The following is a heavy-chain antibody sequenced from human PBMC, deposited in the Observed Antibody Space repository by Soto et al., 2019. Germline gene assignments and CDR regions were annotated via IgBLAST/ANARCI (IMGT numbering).Heavy chain of an antibody. D-gene: IGHD6-13*01. CDR1: GFTFSDYY. V-gene: IGHV3-11*05. CDR2: ISSSTSHT. Sequence: PGGSLRLSCAVSGFTFSDYYTTWIRQAPGKGLEWVSYISSSTSHTNYADSVKGRFTISRDNAKNSLFLQMNSLRAEDTAVYYCARGRGAAAVYFDFWGQGNLVTVS. J-gene: IGHJ4*02. CDR3: ARGRGAAAVYFDF.